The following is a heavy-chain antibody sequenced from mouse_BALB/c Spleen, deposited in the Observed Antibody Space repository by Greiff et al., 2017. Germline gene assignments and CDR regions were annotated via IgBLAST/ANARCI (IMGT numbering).Heavy chain of an antibody. J-gene: IGHJ4*01. V-gene: IGHV5-15*02. CDR3: ARGGLRPYYAMDY. CDR1: GFTFSDYG. D-gene: IGHD2-4*01. CDR2: ISNLAYSI. Sequence: EVQLQQSGGGLVQPGGSRKLSCAASGFTFSDYGMAWVRQAPGKGPEWVAFISNLAYSIYYADTVTGRFTISRENAKNTLYLEMSSLRSEDTAMYYCARGGLRPYYAMDYWGQGTSVTVSS.